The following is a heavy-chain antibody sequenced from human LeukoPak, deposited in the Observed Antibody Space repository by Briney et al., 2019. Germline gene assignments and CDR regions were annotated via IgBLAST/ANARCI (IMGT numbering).Heavy chain of an antibody. CDR2: ISGSGGST. D-gene: IGHD2-8*01. J-gene: IGHJ6*03. Sequence: GGSLRLSCAASGFTFSRYAMSWVRQAPGKWLEWVSAISGSGGSTYYADSVKGRFTISRDNSKNTLYLQMNSLRAEETPVYYSAKHAGAYYYSYMDASGERATFSLSS. CDR3: AKHAGAYYYSYMDA. V-gene: IGHV3-23*01. CDR1: GFTFSRYA.